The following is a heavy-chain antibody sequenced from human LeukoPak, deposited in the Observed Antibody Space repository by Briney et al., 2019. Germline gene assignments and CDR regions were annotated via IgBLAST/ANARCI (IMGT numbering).Heavy chain of an antibody. CDR1: GFTVSNNY. D-gene: IGHD5-24*01. CDR2: IYSGGST. V-gene: IGHV3-53*01. Sequence: GGSLRLSCVVSGFTVSNNYMSWVRQAPRKGLEWVSLIYSGGSTYYADSVKGRFTISRDNSKNTVYLQMNSLRAEDTAMYYCARRDDHNGEDYWGQGTLVTVSS. J-gene: IGHJ4*02. CDR3: ARRDDHNGEDY.